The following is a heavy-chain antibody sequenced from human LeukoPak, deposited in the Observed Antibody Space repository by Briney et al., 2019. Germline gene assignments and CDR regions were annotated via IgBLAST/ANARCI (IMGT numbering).Heavy chain of an antibody. Sequence: GRSLRLSCAASGFTFSSYAMHWVRPAPGKGLEWVAVISYDGSNKYYADSVKGRFTFSRDNSKNTLYLQMNSLRAEDTAVYYCARGFYVDIVATGFKYGMDVWGKGTTVTVSS. CDR1: GFTFSSYA. CDR2: ISYDGSNK. J-gene: IGHJ6*04. D-gene: IGHD5-12*01. V-gene: IGHV3-30*04. CDR3: ARGFYVDIVATGFKYGMDV.